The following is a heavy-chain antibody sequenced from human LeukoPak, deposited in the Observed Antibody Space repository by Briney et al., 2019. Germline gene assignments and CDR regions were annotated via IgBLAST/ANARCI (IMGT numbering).Heavy chain of an antibody. Sequence: PSETLSLTCAVYGGSFSGYYWSWIRQPPGKGLEWIGEINHSGSTNYNPSLKSRVTISVDTSKNQFSLKLSSVTAADTAVYYCARFGGLGFRRQNWYFDLWGRGTLVTVSS. CDR1: GGSFSGYY. CDR3: ARFGGLGFRRQNWYFDL. D-gene: IGHD3-16*01. J-gene: IGHJ2*01. V-gene: IGHV4-34*01. CDR2: INHSGST.